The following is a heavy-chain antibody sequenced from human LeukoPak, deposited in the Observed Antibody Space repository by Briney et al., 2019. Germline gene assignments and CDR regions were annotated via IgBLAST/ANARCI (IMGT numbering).Heavy chain of an antibody. D-gene: IGHD2-2*01. CDR3: VRRTRVAMPNALDLISDF. CDR2: ITDGGRT. J-gene: IGHJ4*02. CDR1: GDSSSGHY. Sequence: PSETLSLTCAVYGDSSSGHYWSWIRQPPGKGLEWIGEITDGGRTSYSPSLKSRATISIVPSQSQFSLQLDSVTAADTAIYYCVRRTRVAMPNALDLISDFWGQGTLVTVSS. V-gene: IGHV4-34*01.